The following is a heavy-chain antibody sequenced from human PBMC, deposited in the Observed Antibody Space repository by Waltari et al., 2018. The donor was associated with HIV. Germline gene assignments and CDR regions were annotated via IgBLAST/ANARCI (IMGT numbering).Heavy chain of an antibody. CDR1: GGSFSGYY. Sequence: QVQLQQWGAGLLKPSETLSLTCAVYGGSFSGYYWSWIRQPPGKGLEWIGEINHSGSTNYNPSLKSRVTISVDTSKNQFSLKLSSVTAADTAVYYCARSDSSSVPWFDPWGQGTLVTVSS. V-gene: IGHV4-34*01. CDR3: ARSDSSSVPWFDP. J-gene: IGHJ5*02. D-gene: IGHD6-6*01. CDR2: INHSGST.